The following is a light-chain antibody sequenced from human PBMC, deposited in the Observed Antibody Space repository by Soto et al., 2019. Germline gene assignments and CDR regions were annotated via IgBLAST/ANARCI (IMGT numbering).Light chain of an antibody. CDR2: GNS. V-gene: IGLV1-40*01. Sequence: QSVLTQPPSVSGAPGQRVPISCTGSSSNIGAGYDVHWYQQLPGTAPKLLIYGNSNRPSGVPDRFSGSKSGTSASLAITGLQAEDEADYYCKSYDSSLTGYVFGTGTKVTVL. J-gene: IGLJ1*01. CDR1: SSNIGAGYD. CDR3: KSYDSSLTGYV.